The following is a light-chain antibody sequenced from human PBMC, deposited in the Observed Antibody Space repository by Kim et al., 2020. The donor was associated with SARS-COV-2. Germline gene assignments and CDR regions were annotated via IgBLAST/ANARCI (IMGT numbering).Light chain of an antibody. V-gene: IGKV3-11*01. J-gene: IGKJ5*01. CDR2: DAS. CDR1: QSVSSY. Sequence: EIVLTQSPATLSLSPGERATLSCRARQSVSSYLAWYQQKPGQAPRLLIYDASNRATGIPARFSGSGSGTDFTLTISSLEPEDFAVYYCQQRSNWPITFGQGTRLEIK. CDR3: QQRSNWPIT.